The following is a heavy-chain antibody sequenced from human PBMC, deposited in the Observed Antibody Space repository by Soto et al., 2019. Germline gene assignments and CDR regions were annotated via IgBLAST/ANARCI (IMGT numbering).Heavy chain of an antibody. CDR3: ARGTTLLYGSGSYPLDY. CDR1: GFTFSSYD. V-gene: IGHV3-13*01. CDR2: IGTAGDT. J-gene: IGHJ4*02. Sequence: GESLKISCAASGFTFSSYDMHWVRQATGKGLEWVSAIGTAGDTYYPGSVKGRFTISRENAKNSLYLQMNSLRAGDTAVYYCARGTTLLYGSGSYPLDYWGQGTLVTVSS. D-gene: IGHD3-10*01.